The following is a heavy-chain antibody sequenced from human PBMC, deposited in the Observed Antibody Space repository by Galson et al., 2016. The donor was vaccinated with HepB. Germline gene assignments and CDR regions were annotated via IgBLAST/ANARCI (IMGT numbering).Heavy chain of an antibody. J-gene: IGHJ4*02. CDR2: IYWADDK. D-gene: IGHD1-26*01. Sequence: PALVKPTQTLTLTCTFSGFSLNTGGVGVGWLRQPPGKALEWLAVIYWADDKRHSPSLQGRVTISKDTSTNQVVLTMTNMDPVDTATYFCAHRSGSYLSPFDYWGQGTLVTVSS. CDR1: GFSLNTGGVG. V-gene: IGHV2-5*02. CDR3: AHRSGSYLSPFDY.